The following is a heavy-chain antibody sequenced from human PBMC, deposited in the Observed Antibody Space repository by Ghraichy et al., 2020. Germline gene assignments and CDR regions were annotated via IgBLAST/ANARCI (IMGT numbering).Heavy chain of an antibody. V-gene: IGHV1-18*01. D-gene: IGHD3-10*01. CDR3: ATETLRTGDLDFDY. CDR1: GYTFTSYG. J-gene: IGHJ4*02. CDR2: ISAYNGNT. Sequence: ASVKVSCKASGYTFTSYGISWVRQAPGQGLEWMGWISAYNGNTNYAQKLQGRVTMTTDTSTSTAYMELRSLRSDDTAVYYCATETLRTGDLDFDYWGQGTLVTVSS.